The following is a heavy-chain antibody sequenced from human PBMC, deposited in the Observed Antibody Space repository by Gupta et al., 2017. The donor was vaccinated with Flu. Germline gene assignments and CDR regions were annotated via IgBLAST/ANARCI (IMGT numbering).Heavy chain of an antibody. V-gene: IGHV3-15*01. CDR1: GFTFINAW. CDR3: ARIAAAGTGNYMDV. CDR2: IKSQFDGGST. Sequence: EVQLVESGGGLVKPGGSLRLSCAASGFTFINAWMTWVRQAHGKGLEWVGRIKSQFDGGSTDYASPVKDRFTISRDDSKNTIYLQMNGLKTEDTALYYCARIAAAGTGNYMDVWGKGTTVTVSS. D-gene: IGHD6-13*01. J-gene: IGHJ6*03.